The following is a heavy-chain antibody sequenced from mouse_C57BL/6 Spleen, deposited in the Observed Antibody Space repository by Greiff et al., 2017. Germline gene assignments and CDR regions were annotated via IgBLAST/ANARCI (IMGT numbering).Heavy chain of an antibody. CDR3: ARLDTTVPLDY. V-gene: IGHV1-80*01. D-gene: IGHD1-1*01. CDR1: GYAFSSYW. J-gene: IGHJ2*01. CDR2: IYPGDGDT. Sequence: QVQLQQSGAELVKPGASVKISCKASGYAFSSYWMNWVKQRPGKGLEWIGQIYPGDGDTNYNGKFKGKATLTADKSSSTAYMQLSSLTSEDSAVYFCARLDTTVPLDYWGQGTTLTVSS.